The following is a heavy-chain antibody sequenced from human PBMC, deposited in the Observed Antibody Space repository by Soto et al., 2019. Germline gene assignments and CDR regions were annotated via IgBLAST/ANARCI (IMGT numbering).Heavy chain of an antibody. CDR1: GDILRSYG. Sequence: QVQLVKSGGEVKKPGASVKVSCKAAGDILRSYGISWVRQAPGQGLEWMGWISGDSVYTNYAQNLQGRVTMTTDTSTSTAYMELRSLRSDDTAVYYCARQGNGFDYWGQGTLVTVSS. D-gene: IGHD1-1*01. CDR2: ISGDSVYT. V-gene: IGHV1-18*01. CDR3: ARQGNGFDY. J-gene: IGHJ4*02.